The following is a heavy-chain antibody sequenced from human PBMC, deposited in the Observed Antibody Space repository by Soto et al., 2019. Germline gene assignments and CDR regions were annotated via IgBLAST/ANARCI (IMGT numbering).Heavy chain of an antibody. CDR2: ITGSGSTA. CDR3: AKDRPNYFGSPWGYYEPGGDC. D-gene: IGHD3-10*01. Sequence: VHLLESGGDLVQPGGSLRLSCAASGFDFSTYAMSWVRQAPGRGLEWVSSITGSGSTAFYPDSVRGRFSISRDNSKNTLYLQMNSLRVEDTALYYCAKDRPNYFGSPWGYYEPGGDCWGQGTLVTVSS. CDR1: GFDFSTYA. J-gene: IGHJ1*01. V-gene: IGHV3-23*01.